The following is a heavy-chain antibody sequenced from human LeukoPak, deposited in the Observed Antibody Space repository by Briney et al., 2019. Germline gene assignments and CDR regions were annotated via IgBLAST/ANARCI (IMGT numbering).Heavy chain of an antibody. J-gene: IGHJ4*02. CDR2: IYYSGST. D-gene: IGHD6-6*01. CDR1: GGSISSSNYY. V-gene: IGHV4-39*07. CDR3: ARRGIAARRPLVD. Sequence: SGTLSLTCTVSGGSISSSNYYWGWIRQPPGKGLEWIGSIYYSGSTYYNPSLKSRVTMSVDTSKNQFSLNLSSVTAADTAVYYCARRGIAARRPLVDWGQGTLVTVSS.